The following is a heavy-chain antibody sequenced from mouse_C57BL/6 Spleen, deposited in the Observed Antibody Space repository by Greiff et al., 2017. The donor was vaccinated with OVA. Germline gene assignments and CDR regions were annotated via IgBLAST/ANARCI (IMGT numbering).Heavy chain of an antibody. CDR3: GAYDYYDYYAMDY. V-gene: IGHV1-7*01. J-gene: IGHJ4*01. D-gene: IGHD2-4*01. CDR1: GYTFTSYW. CDR2: INPCSGYT. Sequence: VQLQQSGAELAKPGASVKLSCKASGYTFTSYWMHWVKQRPGQGLEWIGYINPCSGYTKYNQKFKGKATLTVDKSSSTAYMQLSSLTDEDSAVYYCGAYDYYDYYAMDYWGQGTSVTVSS.